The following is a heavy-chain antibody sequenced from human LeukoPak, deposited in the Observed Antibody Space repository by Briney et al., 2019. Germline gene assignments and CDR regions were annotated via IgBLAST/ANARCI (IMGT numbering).Heavy chain of an antibody. CDR1: GGSFSGYY. Sequence: SETLSLTCAAYGGSFSGYYWSWIRQPPEKGLEWIGEINHSGSTNYNPSLKSRVTISVDTSKNQFSLKLSSVTAADTAVYYCARGTRTFDPWGQGTLVTVSS. CDR3: ARGTRTFDP. J-gene: IGHJ5*02. V-gene: IGHV4-34*01. CDR2: INHSGST.